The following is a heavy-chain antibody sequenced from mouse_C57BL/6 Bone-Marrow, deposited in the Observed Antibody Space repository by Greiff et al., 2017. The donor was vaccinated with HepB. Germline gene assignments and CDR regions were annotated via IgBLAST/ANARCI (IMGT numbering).Heavy chain of an antibody. CDR2: IRLKSDNYAT. J-gene: IGHJ4*01. CDR1: GFTFSNYW. D-gene: IGHD1-1*01. CDR3: YYGSSYVGAMDY. V-gene: IGHV6-3*01. Sequence: EVMLVESGGGLVQPGGSMKLSCVASGFTFSNYWMNWVRQSPEKGLEWVAQIRLKSDNYATHYAESVKGRFTISRDDSKSSVYLQMNNLRAEDTGIYCCYYGSSYVGAMDYWGQGTSVTVSS.